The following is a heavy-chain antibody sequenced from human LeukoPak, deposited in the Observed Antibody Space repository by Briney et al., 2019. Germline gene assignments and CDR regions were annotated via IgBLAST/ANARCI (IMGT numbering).Heavy chain of an antibody. Sequence: SETLSLTCAVSGYSISSGYYWGWIRQPPGKGLEWIGSIYHSGSTYYNPSLKSRVTISVDTSKNQFSVKLSSVTAADTAVYYCARDKSGWSWGQGTLVTVSS. V-gene: IGHV4-38-2*02. CDR1: GYSISSGYY. D-gene: IGHD6-19*01. J-gene: IGHJ4*02. CDR2: IYHSGST. CDR3: ARDKSGWS.